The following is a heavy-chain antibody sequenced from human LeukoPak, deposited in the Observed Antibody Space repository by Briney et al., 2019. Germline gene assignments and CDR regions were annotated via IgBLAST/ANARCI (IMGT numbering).Heavy chain of an antibody. V-gene: IGHV3-64*01. CDR1: GFTFSSYA. Sequence: PGGSLRLSCAASGFTFSSYAMHWVRQAPGKGLEYVSAISSNRGSTYYANSVKGRFTISRDNSKNTLYLQMGSLRAEDTAVYYCARGAGAYSHPQAYRSQGTLVNVCS. J-gene: IGHJ4*02. CDR3: ARGAGAYSHPQAY. CDR2: ISSNRGST. D-gene: IGHD4-23*01.